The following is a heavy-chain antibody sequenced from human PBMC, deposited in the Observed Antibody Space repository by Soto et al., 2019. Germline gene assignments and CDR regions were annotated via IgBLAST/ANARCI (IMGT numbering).Heavy chain of an antibody. Sequence: KTSETLSLTCSVSGGAISCSYWSWIRQSPGKGLEWLGYVYYTGSTNYSPSLRSRVSISVDTSKNEFSLRLSSVTAADTAVYFCARSVAVPGAHIDYWGQGTQVTVSS. CDR3: ARSVAVPGAHIDY. D-gene: IGHD6-19*01. CDR1: GGAISCSY. J-gene: IGHJ4*02. CDR2: VYYTGST. V-gene: IGHV4-59*01.